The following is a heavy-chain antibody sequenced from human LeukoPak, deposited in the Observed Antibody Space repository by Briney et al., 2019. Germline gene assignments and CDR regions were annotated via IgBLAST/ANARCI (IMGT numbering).Heavy chain of an antibody. V-gene: IGHV3-7*01. CDR3: AKDDLWLVHHAFDI. J-gene: IGHJ3*02. CDR2: IKQDGSEK. D-gene: IGHD6-19*01. Sequence: PGGSLRLSCAASGFTFSSYWMSWVRQAPGKGLEWVANIKQDGSEKYYVDSVKGRFTISRDNAKNSLYLQMNSLRAEDTAVYYCAKDDLWLVHHAFDIWGQGTMVTVSS. CDR1: GFTFSSYW.